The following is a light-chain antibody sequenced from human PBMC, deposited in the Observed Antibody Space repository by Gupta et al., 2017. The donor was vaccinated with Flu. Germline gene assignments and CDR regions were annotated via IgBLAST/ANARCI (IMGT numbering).Light chain of an antibody. Sequence: QSALTQPASVSGSPGQSITISCTGTSSDVGGYNYVSWYQQHPGNAPKLMIYEVSNRPAGVSNRFSCSKSGTTAPLTISGVQAEDEDYYYCHSYTSSSVVFGGGTKLTVL. J-gene: IGLJ2*01. CDR1: SSDVGGYNY. V-gene: IGLV2-14*01. CDR3: HSYTSSSVV. CDR2: EVS.